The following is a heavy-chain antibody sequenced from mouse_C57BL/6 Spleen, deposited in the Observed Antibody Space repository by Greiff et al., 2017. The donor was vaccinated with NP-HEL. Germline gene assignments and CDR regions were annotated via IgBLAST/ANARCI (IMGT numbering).Heavy chain of an antibody. CDR2: INPNNGGT. D-gene: IGHD1-1*01. CDR3: ARLLGIYYGSSYGYYAMDY. J-gene: IGHJ4*01. Sequence: VQLQQSGPELVKPGASVKIPCKASGYTFTDYNMDWVKQSHGKSLEWIGDINPNNGGTIYNQKFKGKATLTVDKSSSTAYMELRSLTSEDTAVYYCARLLGIYYGSSYGYYAMDYWGQGTSVTVSS. V-gene: IGHV1-18*01. CDR1: GYTFTDYN.